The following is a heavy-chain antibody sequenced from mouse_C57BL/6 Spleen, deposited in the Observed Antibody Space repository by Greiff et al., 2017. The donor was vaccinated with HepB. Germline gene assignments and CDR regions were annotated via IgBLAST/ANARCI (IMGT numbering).Heavy chain of an antibody. CDR2: IYPRSGNT. CDR1: GYTFTSYG. D-gene: IGHD1-1*01. CDR3: ARYYYGSTPYYVDY. J-gene: IGHJ2*01. V-gene: IGHV1-81*01. Sequence: QVQLQQSGAELARPGASVKLSCKASGYTFTSYGISWVKQRTGQGLEWIGEIYPRSGNTYYNEKFKGKATLTADKSSSTAYMELRSLTSEDSAVYFCARYYYGSTPYYVDYWGQGTTLTVSS.